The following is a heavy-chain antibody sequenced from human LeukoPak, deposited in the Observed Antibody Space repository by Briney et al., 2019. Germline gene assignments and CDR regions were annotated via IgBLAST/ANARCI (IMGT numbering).Heavy chain of an antibody. V-gene: IGHV1-2*02. Sequence: ASVRVSCKASGYSFTGFYMHWVRQAPGQGLKWMGWINPNNGGTEYAHNFQGRVTMTRDTSVSTAYMELSGLRFDDTAVYYCARDHHRQTPISFDPWGQGTLVTVSS. CDR3: ARDHHRQTPISFDP. J-gene: IGHJ5*02. CDR2: INPNNGGT. CDR1: GYSFTGFY.